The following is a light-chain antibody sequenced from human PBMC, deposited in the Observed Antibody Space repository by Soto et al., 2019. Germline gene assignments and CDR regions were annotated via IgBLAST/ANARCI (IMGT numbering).Light chain of an antibody. V-gene: IGKV1-39*01. Sequence: DIQMTQSPSSLSAFVGDRDTITCRASQRVDRYLNWYQQKPGRAPNLLIYAASSLQSGVPSRFSGSGSGADFTLTISSLQPEDFATYFCQQTYISPWTFGQGTKVEIK. CDR2: AAS. CDR1: QRVDRY. J-gene: IGKJ1*01. CDR3: QQTYISPWT.